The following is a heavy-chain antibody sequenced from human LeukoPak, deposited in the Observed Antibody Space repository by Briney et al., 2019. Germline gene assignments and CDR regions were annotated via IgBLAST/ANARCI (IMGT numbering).Heavy chain of an antibody. V-gene: IGHV4-39*01. CDR3: ASLLFSGSYFFDY. CDR1: GGSISNSNYY. CDR2: IHYSGNT. D-gene: IGHD1-26*01. Sequence: SETLSLTCTVSGGSISNSNYYWGWIRQPPGKGLEWIGSIHYSGNTYYTPSLKSRVTISVDTSKNKFSLELTSVTAADTAVYYCASLLFSGSYFFDYWGQGTLVTVSS. J-gene: IGHJ4*02.